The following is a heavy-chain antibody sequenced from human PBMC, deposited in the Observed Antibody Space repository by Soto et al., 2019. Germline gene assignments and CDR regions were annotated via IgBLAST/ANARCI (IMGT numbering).Heavy chain of an antibody. Sequence: GGSLRLSCAASGFTFSSYAMHWVRQAPGKGLEWVAVISYDGSNKYYADSVKDRFTISRDNSKNTLYLQMNSLRAEDTAVYYCARDPYSGSYPAGGYFDYWGQGTLVTVSS. D-gene: IGHD1-26*01. J-gene: IGHJ4*02. CDR3: ARDPYSGSYPAGGYFDY. CDR1: GFTFSSYA. CDR2: ISYDGSNK. V-gene: IGHV3-30-3*01.